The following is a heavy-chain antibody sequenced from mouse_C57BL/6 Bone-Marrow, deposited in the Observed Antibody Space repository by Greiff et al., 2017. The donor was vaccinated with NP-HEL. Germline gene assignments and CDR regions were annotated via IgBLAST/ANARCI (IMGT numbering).Heavy chain of an antibody. Sequence: EVNLVESGGGLVQPKGSLKLSCAASGFSFNTYAMNWVRQAPGKGLEWVARIRSKSNNYATYYADSVKDRFTISRDDSESMLYLQMNNLKTEDTAMYYCVRHYASSDPLYYYAMDYWGKGTSVTVSS. CDR2: IRSKSNNYAT. CDR1: GFSFNTYA. CDR3: VRHYASSDPLYYYAMDY. V-gene: IGHV10-1*01. J-gene: IGHJ4*01. D-gene: IGHD1-1*01.